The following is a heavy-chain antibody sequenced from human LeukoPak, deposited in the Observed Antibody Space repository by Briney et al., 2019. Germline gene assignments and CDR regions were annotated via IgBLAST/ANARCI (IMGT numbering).Heavy chain of an antibody. J-gene: IGHJ3*02. CDR1: GGSISSYY. D-gene: IGHD3-3*01. Sequence: SETLSLTCTVSGGSISSYYWSWIRQPPGKGLEWIGYIYYSGSTNYNPSLKSRVTISVDTSKNQFSLKLSSVTAADTAVYYCARWVPRYDFWSARAFDIWGQGTMVTVSS. CDR2: IYYSGST. CDR3: ARWVPRYDFWSARAFDI. V-gene: IGHV4-59*12.